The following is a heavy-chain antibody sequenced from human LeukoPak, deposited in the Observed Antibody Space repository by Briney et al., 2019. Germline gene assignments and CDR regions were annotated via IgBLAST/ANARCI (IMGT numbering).Heavy chain of an antibody. D-gene: IGHD2-15*01. CDR1: GYRFTNYW. J-gene: IGHJ5*02. Sequence: GESLKISCKGSGYRFTNYWIGWVRQMPGKCLEWMGIIYPGDSDIRYSPSFQGQVTISADKSISTAYLQWSSLKASDTAMYYCARQEYCSGGSCYTWFDPWGQGTLVTVSS. CDR3: ARQEYCSGGSCYTWFDP. CDR2: IYPGDSDI. V-gene: IGHV5-51*01.